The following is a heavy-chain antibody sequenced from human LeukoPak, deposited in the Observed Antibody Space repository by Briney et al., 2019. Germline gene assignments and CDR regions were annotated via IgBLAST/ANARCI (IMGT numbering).Heavy chain of an antibody. Sequence: PSETLSLTCTVSGGSISGHYWTWIRQSTGKGLEWIGRLHPNDEIMHNPSFTSRITMSRDTSANQFSLKLTSVTAADTAVYYCTRESVAVGTRHYDYWGHGTLVTVSS. CDR2: LHPNDEI. V-gene: IGHV4-4*07. J-gene: IGHJ4*01. CDR3: TRESVAVGTRHYDY. D-gene: IGHD4-23*01. CDR1: GGSISGHY.